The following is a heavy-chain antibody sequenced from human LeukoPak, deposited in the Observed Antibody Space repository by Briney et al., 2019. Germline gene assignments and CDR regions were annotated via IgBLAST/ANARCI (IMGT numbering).Heavy chain of an antibody. CDR1: GFTFSSYV. CDR2: IRYDGSNK. J-gene: IGHJ4*02. D-gene: IGHD5-12*01. V-gene: IGHV3-30*02. Sequence: GGSLRLSCAASGFTFSSYVMHWVRQAPGKGLEWVAFIRYDGSNKYYADSVKGRFTISRDNSKNTLYLQMNSLRAEDTAVYYCAKDGRGYSGYDCYYFDYWGQGTLVTVSS. CDR3: AKDGRGYSGYDCYYFDY.